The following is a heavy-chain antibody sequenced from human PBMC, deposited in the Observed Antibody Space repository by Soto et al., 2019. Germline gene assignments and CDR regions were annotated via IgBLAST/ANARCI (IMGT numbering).Heavy chain of an antibody. Sequence: GASVKVSCKASGGFNNYAVSWVRQAPGQGLEWMGVTIPELGTSNYAQRLQGRVTITVDKATNTAYLNLTTLTSKDTAIYYCARTSMTRIDYWGQGTLVTVSS. CDR3: ARTSMTRIDY. CDR2: TIPELGTS. V-gene: IGHV1-69*10. J-gene: IGHJ4*02. CDR1: GGFNNYA. D-gene: IGHD4-17*01.